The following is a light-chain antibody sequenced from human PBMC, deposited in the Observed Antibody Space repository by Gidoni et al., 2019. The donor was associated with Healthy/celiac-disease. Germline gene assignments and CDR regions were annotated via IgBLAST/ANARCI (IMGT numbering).Light chain of an antibody. CDR2: LGS. V-gene: IGKV2-28*01. CDR3: MQALQTPWT. Sequence: DIVMTQSPLSLHVTPGEPASLSCRSSQSPLHSNGYNYLDWYLQKPGQSPQLLIFLGSNRASGVPDRFSGSGSGTDFTLKISSVEAEDVGVYYCMQALQTPWTFGQGTKVEIK. J-gene: IGKJ1*01. CDR1: QSPLHSNGYNY.